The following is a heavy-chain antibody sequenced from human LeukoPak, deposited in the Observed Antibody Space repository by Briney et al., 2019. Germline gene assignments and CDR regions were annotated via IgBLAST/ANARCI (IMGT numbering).Heavy chain of an antibody. D-gene: IGHD4-17*01. V-gene: IGHV3-23*01. Sequence: GGSLRLSCAASGFTFSSYAMSWVRQAPGKGLEWVSAISGSGGSTYYADSVKGQLTISRDNSKNTLYLQMNSLRAEGTAVYYCAKDSGDYEYFQHWGQGTLVTVSS. CDR3: AKDSGDYEYFQH. CDR1: GFTFSSYA. J-gene: IGHJ1*01. CDR2: ISGSGGST.